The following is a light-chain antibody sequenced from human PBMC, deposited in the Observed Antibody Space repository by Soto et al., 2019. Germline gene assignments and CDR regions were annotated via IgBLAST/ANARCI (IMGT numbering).Light chain of an antibody. Sequence: EIVMTQSPATLSVSPGERATLSCRASQSVSNNLAWYQQKPGQAPRLLIYDASNRATGIPARFSGSGSGTDFTLTIDSLQSEDFAVYYCQQYNDWPPAFGGGTKVDIK. CDR2: DAS. J-gene: IGKJ4*01. CDR1: QSVSNN. V-gene: IGKV3D-15*01. CDR3: QQYNDWPPA.